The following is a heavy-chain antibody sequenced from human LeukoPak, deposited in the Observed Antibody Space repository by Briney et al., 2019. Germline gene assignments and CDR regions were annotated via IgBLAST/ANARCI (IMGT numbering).Heavy chain of an antibody. CDR3: ASYDFWSGYRTGAFDI. CDR1: GFAFSSYA. J-gene: IGHJ3*02. CDR2: ISGSGGST. V-gene: IGHV3-23*01. Sequence: PGGSLRLSCAASGFAFSSYAMSWVRQAPGKGLEWVSAISGSGGSTYYADSVKGRFTISRDNSKNTLYLQMNSLRAEDTAVYYCASYDFWSGYRTGAFDIWGQGTMVTVSS. D-gene: IGHD3-3*01.